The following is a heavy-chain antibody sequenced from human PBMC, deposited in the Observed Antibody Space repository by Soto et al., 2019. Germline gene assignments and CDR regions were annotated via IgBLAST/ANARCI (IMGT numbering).Heavy chain of an antibody. CDR3: ARHFSQLRFHYYMDV. CDR2: IYPDDSDT. CDR1: GYNFNNYW. Sequence: LGESLKISCKASGYNFNNYWIGWVRQMPEKGLEWMGFIYPDDSDTKYSPSFQGQVTISVDKSITTASLQWSSLKASDTAMYYCARHFSQLRFHYYMDVWGKGTTVTVSS. V-gene: IGHV5-51*01. J-gene: IGHJ6*03. D-gene: IGHD2-2*01.